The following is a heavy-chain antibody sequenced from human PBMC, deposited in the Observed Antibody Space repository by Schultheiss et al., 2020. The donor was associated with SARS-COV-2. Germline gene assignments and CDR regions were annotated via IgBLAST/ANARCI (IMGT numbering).Heavy chain of an antibody. CDR2: IWYDGSNK. CDR1: GFTFSSYG. Sequence: GGSLRLSCAASGFTFSSYGMHWVRQAPGKGLEWVAVIWYDGSNKYYADSVKGRFTISRDNAKNSLYLQMNSLRAEDTAVYYCARDGCSSTSCPIHYYYMDVWGKGTTVTVSS. CDR3: ARDGCSSTSCPIHYYYMDV. D-gene: IGHD2-2*01. V-gene: IGHV3-33*01. J-gene: IGHJ6*03.